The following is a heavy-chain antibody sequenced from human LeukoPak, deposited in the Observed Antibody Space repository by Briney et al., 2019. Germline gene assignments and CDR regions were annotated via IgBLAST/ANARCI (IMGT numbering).Heavy chain of an antibody. CDR2: IKEDGSEK. J-gene: IGHJ4*02. Sequence: GGSLRLSCVASGFIFSSYWMSWVRQTPGKGLEWVANIKEDGSEKYYVDSVKGRFTISRDNAKNSLYLQMNSLRVEDTAVYYCARDNFRYFDWLNFDYWGQGTLVTVSS. CDR3: ARDNFRYFDWLNFDY. V-gene: IGHV3-7*01. D-gene: IGHD3-9*01. CDR1: GFIFSSYW.